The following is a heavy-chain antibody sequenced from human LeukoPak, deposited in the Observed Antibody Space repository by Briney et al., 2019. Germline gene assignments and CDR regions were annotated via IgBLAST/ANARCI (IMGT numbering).Heavy chain of an antibody. CDR2: ISSSGSTI. CDR1: GFTFSDYY. Sequence: GGSLRLSCAASGFTFSDYYMGWIRQAPGKGLEWVSYISSSGSTIYYADSVKGRFTISRDNAKNSLYLQMNSLRAEDTAVYYCAREERIVGAAFDYWGQGTLVTVSS. D-gene: IGHD1-26*01. CDR3: AREERIVGAAFDY. J-gene: IGHJ4*02. V-gene: IGHV3-11*01.